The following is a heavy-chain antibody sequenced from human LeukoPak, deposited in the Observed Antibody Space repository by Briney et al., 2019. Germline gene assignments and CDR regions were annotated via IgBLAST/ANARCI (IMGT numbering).Heavy chain of an antibody. CDR3: ARDGWKTFDY. CDR1: GGSISSGDFC. V-gene: IGHV4-30-4*08. J-gene: IGHJ4*02. D-gene: IGHD1-1*01. CDR2: IYYSGST. Sequence: PSQTLSLTCTVSGGSISSGDFCWSWIRQPPGKGLEWIGYIYYSGSTNYNPSLKSRVTISVDTSKNQFSLKLSSVTAADTAVYYCARDGWKTFDYWGQGTLVTVSS.